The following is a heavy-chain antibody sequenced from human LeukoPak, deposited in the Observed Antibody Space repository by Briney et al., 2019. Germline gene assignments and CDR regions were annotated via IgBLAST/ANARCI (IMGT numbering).Heavy chain of an antibody. CDR1: GYSFTSYW. Sequence: GASLQISCKGSGYSFTSYWIGWVRQLPGKGLEWMGIIYPGDSDTRYSPSFQGQVTISADKSISTAYLQWSSLKASDTAMYYCARHPRITGTPDYWGQGTLVTVSS. V-gene: IGHV5-51*01. CDR2: IYPGDSDT. D-gene: IGHD1-7*01. J-gene: IGHJ4*02. CDR3: ARHPRITGTPDY.